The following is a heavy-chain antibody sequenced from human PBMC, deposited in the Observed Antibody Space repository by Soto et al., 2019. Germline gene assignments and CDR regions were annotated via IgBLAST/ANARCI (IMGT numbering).Heavy chain of an antibody. D-gene: IGHD3-10*01. CDR1: GGTFSSYA. Sequence: SVKVSCKASGGTFSSYAISWVRRAPGQGLEWMGGIIPIFGTANYAQKFQGRVTITADKSTSTAYMELSSLRSEDTAVYYCARDRDYGSGSPYYGMDVWGQGTTVTVSS. CDR3: ARDRDYGSGSPYYGMDV. V-gene: IGHV1-69*06. CDR2: IIPIFGTA. J-gene: IGHJ6*02.